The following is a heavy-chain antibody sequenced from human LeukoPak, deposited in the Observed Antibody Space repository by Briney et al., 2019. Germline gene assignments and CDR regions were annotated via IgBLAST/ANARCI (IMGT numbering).Heavy chain of an antibody. CDR1: GGTFSHSA. D-gene: IGHD5-24*01. Sequence: KVSCKASGGTFSHSAISWVRQTPRQGLEWIGGIIPVIGNANYAQKFQDRVTITADKSTTTVYMELSSLTSEDTAIYYCAKGVRRWLQSGGLKFYYYMDVWGKGTTVTISS. V-gene: IGHV1-69*06. J-gene: IGHJ6*03. CDR3: AKGVRRWLQSGGLKFYYYMDV. CDR2: IIPVIGNA.